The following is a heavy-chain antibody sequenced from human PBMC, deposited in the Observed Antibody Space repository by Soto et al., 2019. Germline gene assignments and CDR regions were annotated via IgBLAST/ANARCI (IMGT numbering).Heavy chain of an antibody. J-gene: IGHJ4*02. V-gene: IGHV3-72*01. CDR3: ARDSSGIPFDY. Sequence: EVQLVEFGGGLVQPGGSLRLSCAVSGFTLSDYYMDWVRQAPGKGLEWVGRSRNKDNSYTTEYAASVKGRFTISRDDSKNSVYLQMNSLKTEDTAVYYCARDSSGIPFDYWGQGTLVTVSS. CDR2: SRNKDNSYTT. D-gene: IGHD3-22*01. CDR1: GFTLSDYY.